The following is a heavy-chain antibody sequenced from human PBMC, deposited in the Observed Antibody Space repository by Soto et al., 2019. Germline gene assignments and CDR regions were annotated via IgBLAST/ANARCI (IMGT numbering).Heavy chain of an antibody. Sequence: ASLKVSCNASGYTCTSYGISWVLQAPGQGLEWMGWISAYNGNTNYAQKLQGRVTMTTDTSTSTAYMELRSLRSDDTAVYYCGRVPDYSDSVRYQARIDYWGQGTLFSVSS. V-gene: IGHV1-18*01. CDR1: GYTCTSYG. CDR2: ISAYNGNT. D-gene: IGHD3-22*01. J-gene: IGHJ4*02. CDR3: GRVPDYSDSVRYQARIDY.